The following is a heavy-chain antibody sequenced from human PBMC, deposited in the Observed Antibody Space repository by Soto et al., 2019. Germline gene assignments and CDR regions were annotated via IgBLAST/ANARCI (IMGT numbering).Heavy chain of an antibody. CDR3: AKDLHYDILTGYPTGAFDY. D-gene: IGHD3-9*01. J-gene: IGHJ4*02. Sequence: GGSLRLSCTASGFTCSNYAMRWVRQAPGKGLEWVSAIRGGGGSTYYADSVKGRFTISRDNSKNTLYLQMNSLRAEDTAVYYCAKDLHYDILTGYPTGAFDYWGQGTLVTVSS. CDR1: GFTCSNYA. CDR2: IRGGGGST. V-gene: IGHV3-23*01.